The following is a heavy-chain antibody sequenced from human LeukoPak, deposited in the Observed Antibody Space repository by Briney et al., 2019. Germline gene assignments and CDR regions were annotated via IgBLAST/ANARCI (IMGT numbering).Heavy chain of an antibody. D-gene: IGHD2-2*01. CDR2: IFYSGGS. Sequence: PSETLSLTCTVSGGSISSYYWAWIRQPPGKGLEWIGYIFYSGGSNYNPSLKSRVTISVDTSKNHFSLKLSSVTAADTAVYYCARLGSTFDIWGQGTMVTVSS. J-gene: IGHJ3*02. CDR3: ARLGSTFDI. CDR1: GGSISSYY. V-gene: IGHV4-59*08.